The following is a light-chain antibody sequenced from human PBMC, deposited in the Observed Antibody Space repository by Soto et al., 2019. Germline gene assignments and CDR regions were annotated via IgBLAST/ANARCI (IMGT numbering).Light chain of an antibody. CDR2: GAS. J-gene: IGKJ3*01. Sequence: EVVLNQSPGTLSFSPGERATLSCRASHSVSSSYLAWYQQKLGQAPRLLIYGASSRATGIPDRFSGSGSGTDFTLTISRLEPEDFAVYYCQQYGSSPFTFGPGTKVDIK. V-gene: IGKV3-20*01. CDR1: HSVSSSY. CDR3: QQYGSSPFT.